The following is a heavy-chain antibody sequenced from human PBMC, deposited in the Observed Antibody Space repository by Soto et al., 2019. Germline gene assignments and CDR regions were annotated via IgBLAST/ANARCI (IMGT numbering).Heavy chain of an antibody. CDR2: MNPNSGNT. J-gene: IGHJ5*02. Sequence: QVQLVQSGAEVKKPGASVKVSCKASGYTFTSYDINWVRQATGQGLEWMGWMNPNSGNTGYAQKFQGRVTLTRNTAISTAYMELSSLRSEDTAVYFCARERSAAGTGWFDPWGQGTLVTVSS. V-gene: IGHV1-8*01. CDR3: ARERSAAGTGWFDP. CDR1: GYTFTSYD. D-gene: IGHD6-13*01.